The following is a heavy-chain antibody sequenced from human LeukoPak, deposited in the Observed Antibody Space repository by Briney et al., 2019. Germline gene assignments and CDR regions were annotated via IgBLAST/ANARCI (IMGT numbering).Heavy chain of an antibody. CDR2: IIPIFGTA. CDR1: GGTFSSYA. V-gene: IGHV1-69*05. D-gene: IGHD3-22*01. J-gene: IGHJ4*02. CDR3: AADLSRITMIVVV. Sequence: ASVKVSCKASGGTFSSYAISWVRQAPGQGLEWMGGIIPIFGTANYAQKFQGRVTITTDESTSTAYMELSSLRSEDTAVYYCAADLSRITMIVVVWGQGTLVTVSS.